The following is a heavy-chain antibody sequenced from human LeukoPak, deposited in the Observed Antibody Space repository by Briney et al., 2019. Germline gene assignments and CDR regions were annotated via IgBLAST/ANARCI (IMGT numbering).Heavy chain of an antibody. CDR2: ISSDGSRV. V-gene: IGHV3-74*01. CDR3: ATDVSTVAALDY. Sequence: TGGSLRLSCAASGFTFSDYWMHWVRQAPGKGLVWVSRISSDGSRVTYADSVKGRFTISRDNAKNTLYLQMNSLRAEDTAVYFCATDVSTVAALDYWGQGTLVTVSS. J-gene: IGHJ4*02. CDR1: GFTFSDYW. D-gene: IGHD4-23*01.